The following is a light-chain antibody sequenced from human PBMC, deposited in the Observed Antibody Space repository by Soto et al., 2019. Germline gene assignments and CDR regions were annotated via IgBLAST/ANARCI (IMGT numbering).Light chain of an antibody. CDR1: QTINTW. CDR3: QQYNVYPWT. J-gene: IGKJ1*01. CDR2: QAS. V-gene: IGKV1-5*03. Sequence: DIQMTQSPSTLSASVGDRVTITCRASQTINTWLAWYQQKLGKAPKFLIYQASSLERGVPSRFSGSGSGTEFTLTISSLQPEDFATYYCQQYNVYPWTFGQGTKVEIK.